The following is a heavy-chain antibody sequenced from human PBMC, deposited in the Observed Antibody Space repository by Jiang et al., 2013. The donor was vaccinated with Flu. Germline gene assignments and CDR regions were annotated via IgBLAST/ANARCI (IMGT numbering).Heavy chain of an antibody. CDR3: ARQGVEGTFDY. CDR2: IYYSGST. Sequence: LKPSETLSLTCTVSGGSISSSYYWGWVRQPPGKGLEWIGSIYYSGSTYYNPSLKSRVTISVDTSKNQFSLKLSSVTAADTAVNYCARQGVEGTFDYWGQGTLVTVSS. D-gene: IGHD1-7*01. V-gene: IGHV4-39*01. J-gene: IGHJ4*02. CDR1: GGSISSSYY.